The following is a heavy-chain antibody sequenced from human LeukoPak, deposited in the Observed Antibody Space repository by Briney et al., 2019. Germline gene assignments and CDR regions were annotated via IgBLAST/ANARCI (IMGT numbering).Heavy chain of an antibody. CDR3: ARDNDILTGYLYY. V-gene: IGHV3-11*04. D-gene: IGHD3-9*01. Sequence: PGGSLRLSCAASGFTFSDYYMSWIRQAPGKWLEWVSYISSSGSTIYYADSVKGRFTISRDNAKNSLYLQMNSLRAEDTAVYYCARDNDILTGYLYYWGQGTLVTVSS. CDR1: GFTFSDYY. CDR2: ISSSGSTI. J-gene: IGHJ4*02.